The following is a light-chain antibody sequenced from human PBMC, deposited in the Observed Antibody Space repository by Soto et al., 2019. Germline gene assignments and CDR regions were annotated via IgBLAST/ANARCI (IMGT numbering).Light chain of an antibody. V-gene: IGKV3-20*01. J-gene: IGKJ1*01. CDR1: PSVSSSY. CDR3: QQYNSYSLT. Sequence: EIVLPQSPGTLSLSPGERATLSCRASPSVSSSYLAWYQQKPGQAPRLLIYGASSRATGIPDRFSGSGSGTEFTLTISSLQPDDFATYYCQQYNSYSLTFGQGTKVDIK. CDR2: GAS.